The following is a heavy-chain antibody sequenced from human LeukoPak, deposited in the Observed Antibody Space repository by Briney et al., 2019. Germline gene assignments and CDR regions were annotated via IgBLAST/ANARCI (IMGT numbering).Heavy chain of an antibody. V-gene: IGHV3-43*02. CDR2: ISGDGGST. Sequence: QPGRSLRLSCAASGFTFDDYAMHWVRQAPGKGLEWVSLISGDGGSTYYADSVKGRFTISRDNSKNFLYLQMNSLRTEDTALYYCAKNYYGSGSYYIYYYYYGMDVWGQGTTVTVSS. CDR3: AKNYYGSGSYYIYYYYYGMDV. CDR1: GFTFDDYA. J-gene: IGHJ6*02. D-gene: IGHD3-10*01.